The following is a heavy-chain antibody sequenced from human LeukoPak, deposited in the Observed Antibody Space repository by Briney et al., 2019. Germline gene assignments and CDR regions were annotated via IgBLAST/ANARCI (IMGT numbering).Heavy chain of an antibody. Sequence: GGSLRLSCAGSGFTFSSQSMNWVRQVPGKGLEWISYISSGSSAIYYADSVKGRFTISRDNAKNSLYLQMNSLRAEDTAVYYCARVGAGSSLHYWGQGTLVTVSS. CDR1: GFTFSSQS. CDR3: ARVGAGSSLHY. J-gene: IGHJ4*02. D-gene: IGHD6-6*01. CDR2: ISSGSSAI. V-gene: IGHV3-48*04.